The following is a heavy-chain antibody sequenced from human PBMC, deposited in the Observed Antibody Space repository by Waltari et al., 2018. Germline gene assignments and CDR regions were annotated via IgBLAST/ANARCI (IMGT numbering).Heavy chain of an antibody. V-gene: IGHV3-23*01. CDR1: GLTSVTLS. D-gene: IGHD1-20*01. CDR3: AKPFYNWDDPLHS. CDR2: ISVSDAT. J-gene: IGHJ1*01. Sequence: EVQLLESGGGLVQPGGSLRLSCQASGLTSVTLSINWVRQAPGKGLEWVSSISVSDATYYADSVKGRFTISRDYSDNTVYLQMDSLRADDTAVYFCAKPFYNWDDPLHSWGQGTPVTVSS.